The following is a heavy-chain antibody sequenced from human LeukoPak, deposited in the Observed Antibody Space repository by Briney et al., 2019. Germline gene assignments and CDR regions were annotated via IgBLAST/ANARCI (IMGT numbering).Heavy chain of an antibody. CDR1: GFTFSTYG. J-gene: IGHJ4*02. V-gene: IGHV3-33*05. D-gene: IGHD2-21*01. Sequence: GGSLRLSCAASGFTFSTYGMHWVRQAPGKWLEWVAVISYDGSNKYYADSVKGRFTISRDNSKNTLYLQMNSLRAEDAAVYFCAKAPVTSCRGAYCYPFDSWGQGTLVTVSS. CDR3: AKAPVTSCRGAYCYPFDS. CDR2: ISYDGSNK.